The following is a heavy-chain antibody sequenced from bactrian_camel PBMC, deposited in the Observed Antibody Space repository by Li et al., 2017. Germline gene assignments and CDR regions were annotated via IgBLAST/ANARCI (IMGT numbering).Heavy chain of an antibody. D-gene: IGHD1*01. CDR1: GLIYKDSRLDS. CDR2: IDEDGQT. CDR3: ADLAGSSFNY. J-gene: IGHJ4*01. Sequence: VQLVESGGGSVNAGGSLRLSCVVSGLIYKDSRLDSMAWFRQVPGKEREGVAHIDEDGQTTYADSVKGRFTISKDNAKNTLYLQLNSLKTEDTAMYFCADLAGSSFNYWGQGTQVTVS. V-gene: IGHV3S53*01.